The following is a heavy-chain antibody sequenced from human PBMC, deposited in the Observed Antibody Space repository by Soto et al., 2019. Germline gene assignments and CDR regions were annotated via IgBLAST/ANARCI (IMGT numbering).Heavy chain of an antibody. CDR3: AKGGGSGYLTIDY. CDR1: GFTFSSYA. J-gene: IGHJ4*02. Sequence: EVQLLESGGGLVQPGGSLRLSCAASGFTFSSYAMSWVRQAPGKGLEWVSAISGSGGSTYYADSVKGRFTISRDNSKNTLYLPMNSLRAEDTAVYYCAKGGGSGYLTIDYWGQGTLVTVSS. V-gene: IGHV3-23*01. CDR2: ISGSGGST. D-gene: IGHD3-22*01.